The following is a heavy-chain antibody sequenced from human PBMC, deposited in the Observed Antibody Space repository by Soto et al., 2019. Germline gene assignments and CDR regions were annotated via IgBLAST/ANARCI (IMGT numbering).Heavy chain of an antibody. V-gene: IGHV3-21*01. Sequence: GSLRLSCAASGFTFSIYSMNWVRQAPGKGLEWVASITSSSSYIYYEDSLKGRFTISRDNAKNSLFLQLDSLRAEDTAVYFCVRARSTDSRPDYWGQGTLVTVSS. CDR1: GFTFSIYS. CDR2: ITSSSSYI. J-gene: IGHJ4*02. CDR3: VRARSTDSRPDY. D-gene: IGHD3-22*01.